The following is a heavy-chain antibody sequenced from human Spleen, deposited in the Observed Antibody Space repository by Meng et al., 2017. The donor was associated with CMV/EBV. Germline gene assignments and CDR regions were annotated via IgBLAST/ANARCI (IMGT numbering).Heavy chain of an antibody. D-gene: IGHD6-25*01. V-gene: IGHV4-34*01. Sequence: QGQLQQWGAGRLKPSETLSLPCAVSGGSFGGYYWSWIRQPPGKGLEWIGEINHSGSTNYNPSLKSRVTISVDTSKNQFSLKLSSVTAADTAVYYCARGRGPYSSGFDYWGQGTLVTVSS. J-gene: IGHJ4*02. CDR2: INHSGST. CDR3: ARGRGPYSSGFDY. CDR1: GGSFGGYY.